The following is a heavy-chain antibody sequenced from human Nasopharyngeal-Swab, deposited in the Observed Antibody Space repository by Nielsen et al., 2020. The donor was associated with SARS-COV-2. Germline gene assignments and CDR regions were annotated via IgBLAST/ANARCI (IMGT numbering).Heavy chain of an antibody. CDR1: GGSISSYY. J-gene: IGHJ3*02. CDR2: IYYSGST. CDR3: AKPVLLWFGESSPLDAFDI. Sequence: SETLSLTCTVSGGSISSYYWSWIRQPPGKGLEWIGYIYYSGSTNYNPSLKSRVTISVDTSKNQFSLKLSSVTAADTAVYYCAKPVLLWFGESSPLDAFDIWGQGTMVTVSS. V-gene: IGHV4-59*01. D-gene: IGHD3-10*01.